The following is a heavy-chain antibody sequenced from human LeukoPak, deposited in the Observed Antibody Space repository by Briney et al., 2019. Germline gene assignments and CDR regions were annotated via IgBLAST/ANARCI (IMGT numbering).Heavy chain of an antibody. V-gene: IGHV3-30*18. D-gene: IGHD1-1*01. J-gene: IGHJ4*02. CDR2: ISYDGSNK. CDR3: ANTPQLWTQFDY. Sequence: GGSLRLSCAASGFTSSSYGMHWVRQAPGKGLEWVAVISYDGSNKYYADSVKGRFTISRDNSKNTLYLQMNSLRAEDTAVYYCANTPQLWTQFDYWGQGTLVTVPS. CDR1: GFTSSSYG.